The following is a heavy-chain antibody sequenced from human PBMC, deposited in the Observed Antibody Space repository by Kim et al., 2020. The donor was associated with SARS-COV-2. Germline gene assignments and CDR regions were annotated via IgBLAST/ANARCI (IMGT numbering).Heavy chain of an antibody. J-gene: IGHJ4*02. CDR3: ARGDVLSHY. Sequence: GSRTAHADSGKGRFTISRDNAKNSLYLPMNSLRAEDTALYYCARGDVLSHYWGQGTLVTVSS. D-gene: IGHD3-16*01. CDR2: GSRT. V-gene: IGHV3-20*03.